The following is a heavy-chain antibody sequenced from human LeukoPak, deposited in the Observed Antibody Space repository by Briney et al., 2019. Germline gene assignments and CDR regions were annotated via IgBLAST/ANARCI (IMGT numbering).Heavy chain of an antibody. D-gene: IGHD5-12*01. CDR2: IYYSGST. J-gene: IGHJ6*02. CDR3: ARDRWDIVAHGHSGIDV. CDR1: GGSISSYY. Sequence: TSETLSLTCTVSGGSISSYYWSWIRQPPGKGLEWIGYIYYSGSTNYNPSLKSRVTISVDTSKNQFSLKLSSVTAADTAVYYCARDRWDIVAHGHSGIDVWGQGTTVTVSS. V-gene: IGHV4-59*01.